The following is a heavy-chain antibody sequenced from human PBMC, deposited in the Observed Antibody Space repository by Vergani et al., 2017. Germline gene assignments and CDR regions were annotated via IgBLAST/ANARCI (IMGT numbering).Heavy chain of an antibody. D-gene: IGHD5-18*01. CDR2: IKQDGSEK. J-gene: IGHJ6*02. CDR3: ARGDRGDSYGSGYYYYYGMDV. V-gene: IGHV3-7*04. CDR1: GFTFSSYW. Sequence: EVQLVESGGGLVQPGGSLRLSCAASGFTFSSYWMSWVRQAPGKGLEGVANIKQDGSEKYYVDAVKGRFTISRDNAKNSLYLQRNSLIADDTAVDYCARGDRGDSYGSGYYYYYGMDVWGQGTTVTVSS.